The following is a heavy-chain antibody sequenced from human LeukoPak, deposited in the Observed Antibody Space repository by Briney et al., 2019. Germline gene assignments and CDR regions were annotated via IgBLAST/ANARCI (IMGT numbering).Heavy chain of an antibody. CDR3: ATVMPRYSGSSVGAFDI. D-gene: IGHD1-26*01. CDR2: ISGSGSST. Sequence: GSLRLSCAASGFTFSSYAMSWLRQAPGRGLESASRISGSGSSTYYADYVRGRFTISTDNSKSTLYLEMNSLRAEDTAVYYCATVMPRYSGSSVGAFDIWGQGTMVIVSS. CDR1: GFTFSSYA. J-gene: IGHJ3*02. V-gene: IGHV3-23*01.